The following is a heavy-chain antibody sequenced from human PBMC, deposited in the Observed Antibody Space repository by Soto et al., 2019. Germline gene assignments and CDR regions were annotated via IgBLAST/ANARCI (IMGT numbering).Heavy chain of an antibody. CDR2: IYSGGST. CDR1: GFTVSSNY. Sequence: EVQLVETGGGLIQPGGSLRLSCAASGFTVSSNYMSWVRQAPGKGLEWVSVIYSGGSTYYADSVKDRFTISRDNSKNTLYLQMNSLRAEDTAVYYCARMPYDTLIDFDYWGQGTLVTVSS. CDR3: ARMPYDTLIDFDY. D-gene: IGHD3-9*01. J-gene: IGHJ4*02. V-gene: IGHV3-53*02.